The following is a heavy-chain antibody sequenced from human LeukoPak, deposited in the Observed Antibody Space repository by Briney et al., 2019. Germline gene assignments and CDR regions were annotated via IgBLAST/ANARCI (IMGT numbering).Heavy chain of an antibody. D-gene: IGHD5-18*01. Sequence: PGRSLRLSCAASGFTFSRFALSWVRQAPGKGLEWVSGVSYIRVATYYAGSVKGRFTISRDDSQNILYLQMNGLRAEDTAVYFCAKGFREFDTSTSYSSFDTWGQGTMVTVSS. V-gene: IGHV3-23*01. CDR1: GFTFSRFA. CDR2: VSYIRVAT. CDR3: AKGFREFDTSTSYSSFDT. J-gene: IGHJ3*02.